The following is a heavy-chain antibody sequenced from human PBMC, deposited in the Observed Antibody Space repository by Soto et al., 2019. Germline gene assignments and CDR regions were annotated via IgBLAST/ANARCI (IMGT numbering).Heavy chain of an antibody. D-gene: IGHD3-22*01. Sequence: QLQLQESGSGLVKPSQTLSLTCAVSGGSISSGGYSWSWIRQPPGKGLEWIGYNYHSGSTYYNPSLKSRVTISVDRSKNQCSLKLSSVTAADTAVYYCARDTVDSIGYYSAGWFDPWGQGTLVTVSS. CDR1: GGSISSGGYS. J-gene: IGHJ5*02. CDR2: NYHSGST. CDR3: ARDTVDSIGYYSAGWFDP. V-gene: IGHV4-30-2*01.